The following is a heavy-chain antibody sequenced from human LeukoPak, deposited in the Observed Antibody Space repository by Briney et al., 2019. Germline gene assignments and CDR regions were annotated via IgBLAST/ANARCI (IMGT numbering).Heavy chain of an antibody. D-gene: IGHD6-19*01. Sequence: SQTLSLTYTVSGGSISSFYWSWIRQPPGKGLEWIGYIYYSGSTNYNPSLKSRVTISVDTSKNQFSLKLSSVTAADTAVYYCARDSGYSSHWGQGTLVTVSS. CDR1: GGSISSFY. J-gene: IGHJ4*02. CDR3: ARDSGYSSH. CDR2: IYYSGST. V-gene: IGHV4-59*12.